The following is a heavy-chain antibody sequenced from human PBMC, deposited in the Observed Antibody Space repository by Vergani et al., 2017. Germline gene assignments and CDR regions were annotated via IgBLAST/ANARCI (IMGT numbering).Heavy chain of an antibody. D-gene: IGHD1-26*01. Sequence: QVQLVQSGAEVKKPGASVKVSCKASGYTFTSYGISWVRQAPGQGLEWMGWISAYNGNTNYAQKLQGRVTMTTDTSTSTAYIELRSLRSDDTAVYYCARDRKWELRGVQTDVWGQGTTVTVSS. CDR1: GYTFTSYG. CDR2: ISAYNGNT. CDR3: ARDRKWELRGVQTDV. J-gene: IGHJ6*02. V-gene: IGHV1-18*01.